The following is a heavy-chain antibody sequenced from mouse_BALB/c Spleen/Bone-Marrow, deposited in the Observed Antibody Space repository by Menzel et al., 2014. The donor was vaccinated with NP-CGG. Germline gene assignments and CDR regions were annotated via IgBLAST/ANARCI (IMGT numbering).Heavy chain of an antibody. CDR2: IVPTGAXS. J-gene: IGHJ2*01. D-gene: IGHD2-3*01. V-gene: IGHV1-4*01. Sequence: VHLVESGAELARPGASVRMSCKASGYSFTSNTMHWLKQRPGRGLEWIDSIVPTGAXSNYNQKFKDKATLTADRSSSTAYMQLSSLTSEDSAVYYCAREGSYDGCSGHFDYWGPGTTLTVSS. CDR1: GYSFTSNT. CDR3: AREGSYDGCSGHFDY.